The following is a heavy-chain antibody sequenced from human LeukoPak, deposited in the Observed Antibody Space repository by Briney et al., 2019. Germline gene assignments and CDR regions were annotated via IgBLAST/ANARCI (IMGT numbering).Heavy chain of an antibody. J-gene: IGHJ5*02. Sequence: PGGSLRVSCVASGFTFSTYGLAWVRQAPGKGLEWVSSISGSGSNIYYGDSVKGRFTISRDNSKNTLYLQLNSLRVEDTAIYYCAKAQASKVTAAFSRGFDHWGQGTLVTVSS. CDR3: AKAQASKVTAAFSRGFDH. D-gene: IGHD6-13*01. V-gene: IGHV3-23*01. CDR2: ISGSGSNI. CDR1: GFTFSTYG.